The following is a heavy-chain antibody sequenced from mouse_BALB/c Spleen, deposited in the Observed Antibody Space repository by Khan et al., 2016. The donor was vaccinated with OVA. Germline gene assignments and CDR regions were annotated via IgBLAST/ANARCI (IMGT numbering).Heavy chain of an antibody. D-gene: IGHD1-2*01. CDR3: TYSCLLYGMDY. J-gene: IGHJ4*01. V-gene: IGHV14-3*02. CDR2: IDPAKGNT. Sequence: VQLQQSGAELVKPGASVKLSCTASGFKIKDIYIHWVKQRPVQGLEWIGRIDPAKGNTKFDPKFQGKASITADTSSNTAYLQLSSLTSEDTAVYYCTYSCLLYGMDYWGQGTSVTVSS. CDR1: GFKIKDIY.